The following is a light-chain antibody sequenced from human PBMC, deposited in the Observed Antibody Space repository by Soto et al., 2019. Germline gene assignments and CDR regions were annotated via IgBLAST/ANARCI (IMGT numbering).Light chain of an antibody. CDR1: QNVFSY. CDR3: QQCYTWPLT. J-gene: IGKJ4*01. Sequence: EIVLTQSPAALSLSPGERATLSCWASQNVFSYLAWFQQKPGQAPRLLISDASSRATGIPARFSGSGSGTDFTLTISSLEPEDFALYYCQQCYTWPLTFGGGTKVDIK. CDR2: DAS. V-gene: IGKV3-11*01.